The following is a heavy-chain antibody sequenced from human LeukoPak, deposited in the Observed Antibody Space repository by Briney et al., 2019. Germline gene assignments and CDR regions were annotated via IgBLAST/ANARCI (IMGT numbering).Heavy chain of an antibody. Sequence: PGGSLRLSCAASGFTFSSYAMSWVRQAPGKGLEWVSAISGSGGSTYYADSVKGRFTISRDNSKNTLYLQMNSLRAEDTAVYYCAKFPSSSWYELPFDYWGQGTLVTVSS. CDR2: ISGSGGST. V-gene: IGHV3-23*01. J-gene: IGHJ4*02. CDR1: GFTFSSYA. CDR3: AKFPSSSWYELPFDY. D-gene: IGHD6-13*01.